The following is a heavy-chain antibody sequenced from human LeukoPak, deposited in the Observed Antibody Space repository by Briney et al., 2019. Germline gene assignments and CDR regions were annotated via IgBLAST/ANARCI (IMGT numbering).Heavy chain of an antibody. V-gene: IGHV3-21*01. CDR2: IDSSSSYI. Sequence: GGSLRPSCAASGFTFSSYSINWVRQAPGKGLEWVSSIDSSSSYIYYADSVKGRFTISRDNAKNSLFLQMNSLRVEDTAVYYCARPGITGTMGYGAFDIWGQGTRVTVSS. CDR1: GFTFSSYS. J-gene: IGHJ3*02. CDR3: ARPGITGTMGYGAFDI. D-gene: IGHD1-7*01.